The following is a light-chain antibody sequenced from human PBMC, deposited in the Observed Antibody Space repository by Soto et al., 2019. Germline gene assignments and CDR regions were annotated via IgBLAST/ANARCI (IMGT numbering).Light chain of an antibody. J-gene: IGLJ1*01. CDR3: NSNTSNNTYV. Sequence: QSVLTQPASVSGSPGQAITISCSGTSSDVGAFNYVSWYQQHPGKAPKLMIYDVCNRPSVRSNRFSGSKSGNTASLTISGLRGEYQADYYSNSNTSNNTYVFGTAPKVTVL. V-gene: IGLV2-14*03. CDR2: DVC. CDR1: SSDVGAFNY.